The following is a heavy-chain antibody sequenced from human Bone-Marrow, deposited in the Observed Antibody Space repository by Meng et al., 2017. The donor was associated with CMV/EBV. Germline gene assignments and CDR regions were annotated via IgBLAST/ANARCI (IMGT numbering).Heavy chain of an antibody. CDR3: ARVRPGIAAAQDIDY. CDR1: GGSISSSSYY. CDR2: IYYIGST. Sequence: GSLRLSCTVSGGSISSSSYYWGWIRQPPGKGLEWIGSIYYIGSTHYNPSLKSRVTISVDTSKTQSSLKLSTVTAADTAVYYCARVRPGIAAAQDIDYWGQGTLVTVSS. J-gene: IGHJ4*02. V-gene: IGHV4-39*07. D-gene: IGHD6-13*01.